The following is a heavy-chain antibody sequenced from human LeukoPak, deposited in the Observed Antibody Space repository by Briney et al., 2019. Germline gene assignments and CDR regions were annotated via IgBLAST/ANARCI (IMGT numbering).Heavy chain of an antibody. Sequence: GGSLRLSCAASGFTFSSYSMNWVRQAPGKGLEWVSYISSRSATIYYADSVKGRFTISRDNAKNSLYLQMNSLRAEDTAVYYCAREEVTRGAFDIWGQGTMVTVSS. V-gene: IGHV3-48*01. J-gene: IGHJ3*02. CDR3: AREEVTRGAFDI. CDR2: ISSRSATI. CDR1: GFTFSSYS. D-gene: IGHD5-18*01.